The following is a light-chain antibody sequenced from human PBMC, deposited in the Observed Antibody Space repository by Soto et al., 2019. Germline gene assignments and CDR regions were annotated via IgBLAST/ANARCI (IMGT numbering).Light chain of an antibody. Sequence: EIVLTQSPATLSLSPGERATLSCRASQSVSSYLAWYQHKPGQAPRLLIYDASSRATGLPARFSGSGSGTDFTLTISSLEPEDFAVYYCQQRSSWPYTFGQGTKLEIK. CDR1: QSVSSY. CDR2: DAS. V-gene: IGKV3-11*01. J-gene: IGKJ2*01. CDR3: QQRSSWPYT.